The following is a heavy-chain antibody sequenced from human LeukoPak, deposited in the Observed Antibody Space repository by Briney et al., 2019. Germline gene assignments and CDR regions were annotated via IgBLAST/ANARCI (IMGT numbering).Heavy chain of an antibody. J-gene: IGHJ4*02. CDR3: ARDDYDGNFDY. V-gene: IGHV4-34*01. Sequence: SETLSLTCAVYGGSFSGYYWSWIRQPPGKGLEWIGEINHSGSTNYNPSLKSRVTISVDTSKNQFSLKLRSVTAADTAVYYCARDDYDGNFDYWGQGTLVTVSS. CDR2: INHSGST. CDR1: GGSFSGYY. D-gene: IGHD4-23*01.